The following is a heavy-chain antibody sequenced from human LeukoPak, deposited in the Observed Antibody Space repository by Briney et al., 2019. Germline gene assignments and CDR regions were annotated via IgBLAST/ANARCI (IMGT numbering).Heavy chain of an antibody. CDR1: GGTFSSYA. CDR3: AISYDILPPRGGWGSYNWFDP. CDR2: IIPIFGTA. D-gene: IGHD3-9*01. Sequence: ASVKVSCKASGGTFSSYAISWVRQAPGQGLEWMGGIIPIFGTANYAQKFQGRVTITADESTSTAYMELSSLRSEDTAVYYCAISYDILPPRGGWGSYNWFDPWGQGTLVTVSS. V-gene: IGHV1-69*13. J-gene: IGHJ5*02.